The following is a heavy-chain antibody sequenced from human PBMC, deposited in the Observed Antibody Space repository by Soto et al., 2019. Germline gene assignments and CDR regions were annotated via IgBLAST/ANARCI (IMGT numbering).Heavy chain of an antibody. V-gene: IGHV1-18*01. D-gene: IGHD2-21*01. J-gene: IGHJ6*02. CDR1: GYTFTRYG. CDR2: INGYNGNT. Sequence: QVQLVQSGAEVKKHGASVKVSCKASGYTFTRYGITWVRQAPGQGLERLGRINGYNGNTNYAQKLQGSVSMTTDTSTSTAYMELRTLRSAATAVYYCARMGLGPYFYNGTDVWGHGTTVTVYS. CDR3: ARMGLGPYFYNGTDV.